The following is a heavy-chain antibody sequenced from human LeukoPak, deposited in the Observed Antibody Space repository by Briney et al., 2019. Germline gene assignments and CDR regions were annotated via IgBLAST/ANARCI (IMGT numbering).Heavy chain of an antibody. J-gene: IGHJ5*02. CDR1: GYTFTCYY. CDR2: INPNSGGT. Sequence: ASVKVSCKASGYTFTCYYMHWVRQAPGQGLEWMGWINPNSGGTNYAQKFQGRVTMTRDTSISTAYMELSRLRSDDTAVYYCAREIVGATHGNWFDPWGQGTLVTVSS. D-gene: IGHD1-26*01. V-gene: IGHV1-2*02. CDR3: AREIVGATHGNWFDP.